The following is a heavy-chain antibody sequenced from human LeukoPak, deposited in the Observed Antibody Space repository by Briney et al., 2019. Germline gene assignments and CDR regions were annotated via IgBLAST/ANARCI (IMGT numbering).Heavy chain of an antibody. CDR2: MDRHCDI. CDR3: VGEPTTNRYQYFQY. V-gene: IGHV3-21*01. J-gene: IGHJ4*02. Sequence: GGSLRLSCAASGFIFSNFGVNWVRQAPGKGLEWVSCMDRHCDIDYSDSVKRRFTISTDNYRNSRYLQMNSLAVEHSSVYYCVGEPTTNRYQYFQYWDRGPLVTVSS. D-gene: IGHD1-14*01. CDR1: GFIFSNFG.